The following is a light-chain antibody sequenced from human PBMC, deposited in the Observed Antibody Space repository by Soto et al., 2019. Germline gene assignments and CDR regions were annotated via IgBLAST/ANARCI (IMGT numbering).Light chain of an antibody. J-gene: IGKJ1*01. Sequence: EIVMTQSPVTLSVSPGERATLSCRASQSISSDLAWYQQRPGQAPRLLIHSASTRATGIPARFSGSGFGAEFTLTISSLQSEDFAVYYCQHYTNWQTFGQGTKVDIK. CDR1: QSISSD. V-gene: IGKV3-15*01. CDR2: SAS. CDR3: QHYTNWQT.